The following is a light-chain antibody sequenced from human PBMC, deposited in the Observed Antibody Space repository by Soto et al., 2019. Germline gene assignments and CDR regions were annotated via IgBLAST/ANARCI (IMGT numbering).Light chain of an antibody. Sequence: DIQMTQSPSFLSASLGDRVTITCRASQTISSFLYWYQQRPGKAPKLLIYATSNLHSGVPSRFSGAGSGTDFTLTISSLQPEDVAAYYCQKYNSAPLTFGGGTKVDIK. J-gene: IGKJ4*01. V-gene: IGKV1-39*01. CDR3: QKYNSAPLT. CDR2: ATS. CDR1: QTISSF.